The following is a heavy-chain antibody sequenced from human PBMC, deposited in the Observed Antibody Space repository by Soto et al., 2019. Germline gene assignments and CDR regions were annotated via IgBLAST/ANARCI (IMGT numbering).Heavy chain of an antibody. V-gene: IGHV3-15*01. D-gene: IGHD3-22*01. J-gene: IGHJ4*02. CDR3: TTVDYSDTIGYYSLDY. Sequence: GGALRVSCAASGFKFSDARMSWVRQAPGKGLEWVGRIKSKTDRETVDYAAPVKGRFSISRDDSKNTLYLEMRGLATEDTAVYYCTTVDYSDTIGYYSLDYWGQGTPVTVSS. CDR1: GFKFSDAR. CDR2: IKSKTDRETV.